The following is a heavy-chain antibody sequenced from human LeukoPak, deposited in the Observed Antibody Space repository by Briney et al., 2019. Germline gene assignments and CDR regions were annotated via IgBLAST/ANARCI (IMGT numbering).Heavy chain of an antibody. J-gene: IGHJ4*02. V-gene: IGHV5-10-1*01. CDR3: ARHNREDFDY. D-gene: IGHD2/OR15-2a*01. CDR2: INPSDSYT. CDR1: GYSFTNYW. Sequence: GESLKISCKGSGYSFTNYWISWVRQLPGKGLEWMGRINPSDSYTNYSPSFQGHVTISADKSISTAYVQWSSLKATDTAIYYSARHNREDFDYWGQGTLVTVSS.